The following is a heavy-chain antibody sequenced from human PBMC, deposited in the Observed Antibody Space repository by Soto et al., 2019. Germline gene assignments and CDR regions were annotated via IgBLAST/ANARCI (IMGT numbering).Heavy chain of an antibody. CDR1: GYTFTNYG. CDR2: INGYNGNT. Sequence: QVQLVQSGPEVKKPGASVKVSCKASGYTFTNYGISWVRQAPGQGLEWLGWINGYNGNTDYAQKIQDRVTMATDTSTSAAYMEVSGLAFDDTAVYYCASGGCGYEDYWGQGTVVTVSS. CDR3: ASGGCGYEDY. D-gene: IGHD5-12*01. J-gene: IGHJ4*02. V-gene: IGHV1-18*01.